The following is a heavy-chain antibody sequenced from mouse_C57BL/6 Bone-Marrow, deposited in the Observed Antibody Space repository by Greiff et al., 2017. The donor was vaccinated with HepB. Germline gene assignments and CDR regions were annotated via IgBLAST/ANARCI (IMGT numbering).Heavy chain of an antibody. J-gene: IGHJ4*01. Sequence: QVQLQQPGAELVKPGASVKMSCKASGYTFTSYWITWVKQRPGQGLEWIGDIYPGSGSTNYNEKFKSKATLTVDTSSSTAYMQLSSLTSSDSAVYHCARGQLRPLYAMDYWGQVTSVTVSS. CDR3: ARGQLRPLYAMDY. D-gene: IGHD3-2*02. V-gene: IGHV1-55*01. CDR1: GYTFTSYW. CDR2: IYPGSGST.